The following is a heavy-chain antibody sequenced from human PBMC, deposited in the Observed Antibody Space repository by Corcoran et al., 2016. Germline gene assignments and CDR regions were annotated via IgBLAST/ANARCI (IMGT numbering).Heavy chain of an antibody. J-gene: IGHJ4*02. CDR3: ARDYGDYDTKFDY. V-gene: IGHV1-18*01. D-gene: IGHD4-17*01. Sequence: QVQLVQSGAEVKKPGASVKVSCKASGYTFTSYGISWVRQAPGQGLEWMGWISAYNGNTNYAQKLQGRVTMTTDTSTGTVYMELRSLRSDDTAVYYWARDYGDYDTKFDYWGQGTLVTVSS. CDR2: ISAYNGNT. CDR1: GYTFTSYG.